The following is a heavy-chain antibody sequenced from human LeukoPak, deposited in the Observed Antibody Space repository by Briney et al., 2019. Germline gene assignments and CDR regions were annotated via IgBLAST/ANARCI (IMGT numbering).Heavy chain of an antibody. CDR2: INYSGST. D-gene: IGHD2-2*01. CDR1: SGSISSSSFY. CDR3: ARWEDLGYCSSTSCRSNWFDP. J-gene: IGHJ5*02. V-gene: IGHV4-39*07. Sequence: PSETLSLTCTVSSGSISSSSFYWGWIRQPPGRGLEWIASINYSGSTNYNPSLKSRVTISVDTSKNQFSLKLSSVTAADTAVYYCARWEDLGYCSSTSCRSNWFDPWGQGTLVTVSS.